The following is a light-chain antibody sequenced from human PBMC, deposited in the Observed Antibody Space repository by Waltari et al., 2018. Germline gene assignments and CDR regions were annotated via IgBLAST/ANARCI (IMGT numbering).Light chain of an antibody. J-gene: IGLJ1*01. CDR3: LSYPTSDTYV. CDR1: SSDVGRYDY. Sequence: SALPQPASVSGSPGQSISISCTGTSSDVGRYDYVSWYQQHPDKAPKFLIYDVTQRPSGISHRYAGSKSGYTASLTISGLQSEDDADYYCLSYPTSDTYVFGSGTRVTVL. CDR2: DVT. V-gene: IGLV2-14*03.